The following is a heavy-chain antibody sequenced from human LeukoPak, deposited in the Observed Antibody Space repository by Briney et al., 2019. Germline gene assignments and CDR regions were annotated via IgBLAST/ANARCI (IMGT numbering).Heavy chain of an antibody. CDR2: IYYSGST. Sequence: PSETLSLTCTVSGGSISSYYWSWIRQPPGKGLEWIGYIYYSGSTNYNPSLKSRVTISVDTSKNQFSLKLSSVTAADTAVYYCASGGVTRDYWGQGTLVTVSS. D-gene: IGHD3-16*01. J-gene: IGHJ4*02. V-gene: IGHV4-59*08. CDR1: GGSISSYY. CDR3: ASGGVTRDY.